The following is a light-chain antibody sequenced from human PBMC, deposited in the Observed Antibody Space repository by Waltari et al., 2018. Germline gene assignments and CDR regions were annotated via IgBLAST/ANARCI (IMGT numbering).Light chain of an antibody. CDR1: QSVSKY. V-gene: IGKV3-20*01. Sequence: VLTQSRGTLSLSPGERATLSCRASQSVSKYLAWYQQRPGQATRLLIYAASTRAPGVPAMFSGSGFGTDFSITISRLEPEDFAVYYCQNHERLPATFGQGTKVEIK. CDR3: QNHERLPAT. J-gene: IGKJ1*01. CDR2: AAS.